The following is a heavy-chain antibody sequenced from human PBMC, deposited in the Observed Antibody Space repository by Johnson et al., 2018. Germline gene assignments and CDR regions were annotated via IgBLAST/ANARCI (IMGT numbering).Heavy chain of an antibody. CDR3: ARPRSAYSSGPYAFYI. CDR2: IHYSGST. Sequence: QVQLQESGPGLVKPSETLSLTCNVSGGSISSYYWSWIRQPPGKGLEWIGYIHYSGSTNYNPSLKSRVTILTDTSKTQFSLDLSSVTGADTAVYYCARPRSAYSSGPYAFYIWGQGTMVTVSA. V-gene: IGHV4-59*01. CDR1: GGSISSYY. J-gene: IGHJ3*02. D-gene: IGHD6-19*01.